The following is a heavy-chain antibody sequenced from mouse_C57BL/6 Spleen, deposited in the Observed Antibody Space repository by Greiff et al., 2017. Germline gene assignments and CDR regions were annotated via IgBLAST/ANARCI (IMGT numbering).Heavy chain of an antibody. Sequence: EVQRVESGGGLVKPGGSLKLSCAASGFTFSSYAMSWVRQTPEKRLEWVATISDGGSYTYYPDNVKGRFTISRDNAKNNLYLQMSHLKSEDTAMYYCTTVYYGEVAYWGQGTLVTVSA. V-gene: IGHV5-4*01. CDR1: GFTFSSYA. CDR2: ISDGGSYT. CDR3: TTVYYGEVAY. J-gene: IGHJ3*01. D-gene: IGHD1-1*01.